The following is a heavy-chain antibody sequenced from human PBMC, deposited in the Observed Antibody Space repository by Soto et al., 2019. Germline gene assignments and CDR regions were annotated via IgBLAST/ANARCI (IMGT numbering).Heavy chain of an antibody. CDR3: ARPISNLPYYYYALDV. Sequence: PVASLKISCKGSGYTFTDYWIGWVRQLPGKGLEWMGIIYPGDSDTRYSPSFQGHVTITVDKSTSTAYLQWNTLKASDTAMYYCARPISNLPYYYYALDVWGQGTTLTVYS. J-gene: IGHJ6*02. D-gene: IGHD4-4*01. CDR2: IYPGDSDT. V-gene: IGHV5-51*01. CDR1: GYTFTDYW.